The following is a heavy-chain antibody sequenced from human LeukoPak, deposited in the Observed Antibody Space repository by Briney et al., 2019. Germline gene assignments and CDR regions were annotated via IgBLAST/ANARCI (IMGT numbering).Heavy chain of an antibody. Sequence: GRSLRHSCAASGFTFSTYGMHWVRQAPGKGLEWVAVIWYDGSNKYHADSVKGRFAISRDNSKNTLYLQMNSLRAEDTAVYYCAKGDSGSYGALDIWGQGTMVTVSS. D-gene: IGHD1-26*01. CDR2: IWYDGSNK. CDR1: GFTFSTYG. CDR3: AKGDSGSYGALDI. J-gene: IGHJ3*02. V-gene: IGHV3-33*06.